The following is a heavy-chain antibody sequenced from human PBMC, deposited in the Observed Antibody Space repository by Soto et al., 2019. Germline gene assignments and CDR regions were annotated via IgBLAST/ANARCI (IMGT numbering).Heavy chain of an antibody. D-gene: IGHD1-1*01. CDR3: TNLDTGKFDY. CDR2: ITSKIDGGST. V-gene: IGHV3-15*07. CDR1: GFSFSNAW. Sequence: GGSLRLSCAASGFSFSNAWMNWVRQAPGKGLEWVGRITSKIDGGSTEYAAPVKGRFTISRDDSKNTLFLQMTSLKTEDTAVYYCTNLDTGKFDYWGQGTPVTVSS. J-gene: IGHJ4*02.